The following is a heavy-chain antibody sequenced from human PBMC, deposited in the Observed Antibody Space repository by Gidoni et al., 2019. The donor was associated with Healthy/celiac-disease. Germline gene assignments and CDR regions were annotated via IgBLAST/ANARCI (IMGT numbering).Heavy chain of an antibody. V-gene: IGHV4-59*01. CDR2: IYYSGST. CDR1: GGAISRYY. J-gene: IGHJ4*02. D-gene: IGHD3-16*02. CDR3: ARASYYDYIWGSYRRYYFDY. Sequence: QVQLQESGPGLVKPSETLSRTCTVSGGAISRYYWSWIRQPPGKGLEWIGYIYYSGSTNYNPSLKSRVTISVYTSKNQFSLKLRSVTAADTAVYYCARASYYDYIWGSYRRYYFDYWGQGTLVTVSS.